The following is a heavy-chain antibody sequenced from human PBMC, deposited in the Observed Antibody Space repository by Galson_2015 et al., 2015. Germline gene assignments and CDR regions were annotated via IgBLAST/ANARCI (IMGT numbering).Heavy chain of an antibody. CDR2: IIGSGGST. J-gene: IGHJ4*02. CDR3: ANQYSISSYFNY. D-gene: IGHD6-6*01. CDR1: GYSFPSYW. V-gene: IGHV3-23*01. Sequence: SGAEVKKPVESLRISCKGSGYSFPSYWVSWVRQAPGQGLEWVSSIIGSGGSTYYADSVKGRFTISRDNSENTLYLHMDSLGADDTALYYCANQYSISSYFNYWGQGTLVTVSS.